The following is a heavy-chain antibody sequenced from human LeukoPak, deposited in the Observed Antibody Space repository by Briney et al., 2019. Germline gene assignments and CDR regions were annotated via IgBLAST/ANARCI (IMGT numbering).Heavy chain of an antibody. J-gene: IGHJ4*02. Sequence: ASVKVSCKASGYTFTSYGISWVRQAPGQGLEWMGWISAYNGNTNYAQKFQGRLTMTRDTSISTAYMELNGLRSDDTAVYHCARGEYSYGNDYWGQGTLVTVSS. CDR1: GYTFTSYG. CDR2: ISAYNGNT. CDR3: ARGEYSYGNDY. V-gene: IGHV1-18*01. D-gene: IGHD5-18*01.